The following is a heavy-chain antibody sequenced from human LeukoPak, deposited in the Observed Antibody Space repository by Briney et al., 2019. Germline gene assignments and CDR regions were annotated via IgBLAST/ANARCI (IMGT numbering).Heavy chain of an antibody. D-gene: IGHD2-21*02. CDR1: GFTFSNYW. CDR2: IKDDGSET. CDR3: ARDLVGGRFCDGYGDCFSRWFDP. Sequence: PGGSLRLSCAASGFTFSNYWMNWVRQAPGKGLEWVASIKDDGSETYHVDSVKGRFTIARDNTKNSLRLQMNSLRVEDTAVYYCARDLVGGRFCDGYGDCFSRWFDPWGQGTLVTVSS. J-gene: IGHJ5*02. V-gene: IGHV3-7*03.